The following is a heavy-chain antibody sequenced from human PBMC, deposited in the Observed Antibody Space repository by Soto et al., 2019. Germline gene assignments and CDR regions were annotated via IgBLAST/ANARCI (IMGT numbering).Heavy chain of an antibody. Sequence: QVQLVQSGAEVKKPGASVKVSCKASGYTFTSYGISWVRQAPGQGLEWMGWISAYNGNTNYAQKLQGRVTMTTDTSMSTAYMELRSLRSDDTAVYYGAREPSPADGMVYGMDVWGQGTTVTVSS. V-gene: IGHV1-18*04. D-gene: IGHD2-8*01. CDR3: AREPSPADGMVYGMDV. J-gene: IGHJ6*02. CDR2: ISAYNGNT. CDR1: GYTFTSYG.